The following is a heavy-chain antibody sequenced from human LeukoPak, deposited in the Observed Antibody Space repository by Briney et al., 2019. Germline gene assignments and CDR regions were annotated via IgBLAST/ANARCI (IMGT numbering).Heavy chain of an antibody. Sequence: PSETLSLTCTVSGGSISSYYWSWIRQPAGKGLEWIGRIYTSGSTNYNPSLKSRVTMSVDTSKNQFSLKLSSVTAADTAVYYCARDGPTPNWNDYLDWFDPGAREPWSPSPQ. D-gene: IGHD1-1*01. CDR2: IYTSGST. CDR3: ARDGPTPNWNDYLDWFDP. V-gene: IGHV4-4*07. CDR1: GGSISSYY. J-gene: IGHJ5*02.